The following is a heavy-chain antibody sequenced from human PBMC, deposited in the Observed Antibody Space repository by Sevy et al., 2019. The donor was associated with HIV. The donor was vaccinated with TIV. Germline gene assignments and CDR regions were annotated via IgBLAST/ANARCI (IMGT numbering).Heavy chain of an antibody. CDR3: ARVVLYYDANYCDF. CDR1: GFSFSQYS. V-gene: IGHV3-48*02. CDR2: ISASSGTI. D-gene: IGHD3-22*01. J-gene: IGHJ4*02. Sequence: GGSLRLSCAASGFSFSQYSMNWVRQAPGKGLEWLSYISASSGTIYYAGSVKGRFTISRDNAKNSVYLQMNSLRDEDSAVYYCARVVLYYDANYCDFWGQGALVTVSS.